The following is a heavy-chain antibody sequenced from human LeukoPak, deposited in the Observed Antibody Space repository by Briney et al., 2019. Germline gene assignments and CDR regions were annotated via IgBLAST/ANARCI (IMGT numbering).Heavy chain of an antibody. D-gene: IGHD7-27*01. CDR3: TTGNWGPY. CDR1: GFTFSNYS. Sequence: PGGSLRLSCAASGFTFSNYSMNWVRQAPGKGLEWVCRIKSKTDGGTTDYAAPVKGRFSISREDSKNTLYLQMNSLKTEDTAVYYCTTGNWGPYWGQGTLVTVSS. V-gene: IGHV3-15*07. CDR2: IKSKTDGGTT. J-gene: IGHJ4*02.